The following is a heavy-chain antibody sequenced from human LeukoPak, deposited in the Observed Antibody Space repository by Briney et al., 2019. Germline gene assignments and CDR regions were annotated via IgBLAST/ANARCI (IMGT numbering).Heavy chain of an antibody. CDR2: IIPILGIA. D-gene: IGHD3-3*01. J-gene: IGHJ6*02. V-gene: IGHV1-69*04. CDR1: GGTFSSYA. Sequence: SVKVSCKASGGTFSSYAISWVRQAPGQGLEWMGRIIPILGIANYAQKFQGRVTITADKSTSTAYMELSSLRSDDTAVYYCARDRVTVLVLRFLELDGMDVWGQGTTVTVSS. CDR3: ARDRVTVLVLRFLELDGMDV.